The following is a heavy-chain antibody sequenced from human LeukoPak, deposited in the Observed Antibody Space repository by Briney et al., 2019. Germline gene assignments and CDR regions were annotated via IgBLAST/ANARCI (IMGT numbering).Heavy chain of an antibody. CDR3: ARGHGDYVWGSYRPSRFDY. D-gene: IGHD3-16*02. CDR1: GYTFTSYD. J-gene: IGHJ4*02. CDR2: MNPNSGNT. V-gene: IGHV1-8*01. Sequence: ASVKVSCKASGYTFTSYDINWVRKATGQGLEWMGWMNPNSGNTGYAQKFQGRVTMTRNTSISTAYMELSSLRSEDTAVYYCARGHGDYVWGSYRPSRFDYWGQGTLVTVSS.